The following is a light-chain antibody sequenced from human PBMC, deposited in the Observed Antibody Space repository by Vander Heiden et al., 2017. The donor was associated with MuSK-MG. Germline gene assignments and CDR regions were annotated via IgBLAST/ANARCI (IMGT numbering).Light chain of an antibody. CDR3: SSDAGSNNIV. J-gene: IGLJ1*01. Sequence: QSALTQPPSASGSPGQSVTISCTGTSSDVGGYNFVSWYQQHPGKAPKLIIYEVTKGSSGVPNRFSGSKSGNTASLTVSGRQAEDEADYYCSSDAGSNNIVFGTGTKVTVL. V-gene: IGLV2-8*01. CDR1: SSDVGGYNF. CDR2: EVT.